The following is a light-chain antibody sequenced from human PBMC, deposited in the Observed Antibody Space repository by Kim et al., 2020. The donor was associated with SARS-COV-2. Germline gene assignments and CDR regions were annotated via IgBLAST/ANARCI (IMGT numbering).Light chain of an antibody. CDR3: QKYNSAPWT. CDR2: AAS. J-gene: IGKJ1*01. V-gene: IGKV1-27*01. Sequence: SLGDRATITCRASQAIANSLAWYQQKPGKVPRVLIYAASTLQSGVPSRFSGSGSGTEFTLTIASLQTEDVATYYCQKYNSAPWTFGPGTKVDIK. CDR1: QAIANS.